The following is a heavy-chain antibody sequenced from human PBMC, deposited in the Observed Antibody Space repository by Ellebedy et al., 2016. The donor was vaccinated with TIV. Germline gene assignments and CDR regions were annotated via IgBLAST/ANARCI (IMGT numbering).Heavy chain of an antibody. Sequence: SETLSLTCAVSGGSISSGGYSWSWIRQPPGKGLEWIGYIYHSGSTYYNPSLKSRVTISVDRSKNQFSLKLSSVTAADTAVYYCASGRGGITFIGKRPGWFDPWGQGTLVTVSS. V-gene: IGHV4-30-2*01. CDR3: ASGRGGITFIGKRPGWFDP. CDR1: GGSISSGGYS. J-gene: IGHJ5*02. D-gene: IGHD1-20*01. CDR2: IYHSGST.